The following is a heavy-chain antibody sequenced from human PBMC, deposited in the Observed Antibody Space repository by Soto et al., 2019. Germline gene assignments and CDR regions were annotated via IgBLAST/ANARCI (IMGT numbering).Heavy chain of an antibody. CDR1: GFTFSSYA. V-gene: IGHV3-23*01. CDR3: ARRGPGTYFDY. Sequence: EVQLLESGGGLVQPGGSLRLSCAASGFTFSSYAMNWVRQAPGKGLEWVSVISGSGDSTYYADSVKGRFTISGDNSKNTLYLQMNSLRAEDTAVYYCARRGPGTYFDYWGQGTLVTVSS. CDR2: ISGSGDST. D-gene: IGHD6-13*01. J-gene: IGHJ4*02.